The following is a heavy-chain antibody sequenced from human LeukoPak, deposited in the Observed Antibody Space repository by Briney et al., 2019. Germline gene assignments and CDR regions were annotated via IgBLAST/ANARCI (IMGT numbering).Heavy chain of an antibody. J-gene: IGHJ4*02. CDR1: GGSFSGYY. CDR2: INHSGST. CDR3: ARGLIAARPIGY. Sequence: SETLSLTCAVYGGSFSGYYWSWIRRPPGKGLEWIGEINHSGSTNYNPSLKSRVTISVDTSKNQFSLKLSSVTAADTAVYYCARGLIAARPIGYWGQGTLVTVSS. D-gene: IGHD6-6*01. V-gene: IGHV4-34*01.